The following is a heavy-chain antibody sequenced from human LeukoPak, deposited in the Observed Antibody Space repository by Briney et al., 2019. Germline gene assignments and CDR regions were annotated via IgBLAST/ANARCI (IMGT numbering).Heavy chain of an antibody. CDR1: GFTFSSYS. Sequence: PGGSLRLSCAASGFTFSSYSFNWVRQAPGKGLEWVSSISSISKYIYYADSVKGRFTISRDNAKNSLYLQMNTLRAEDTAVYYCARESTEVTPGYWGQGTLVTVSS. J-gene: IGHJ4*02. CDR3: ARESTEVTPGY. CDR2: ISSISKYI. V-gene: IGHV3-21*01. D-gene: IGHD4-23*01.